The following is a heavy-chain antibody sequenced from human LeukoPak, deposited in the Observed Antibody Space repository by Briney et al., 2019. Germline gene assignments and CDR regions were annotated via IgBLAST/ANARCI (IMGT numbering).Heavy chain of an antibody. CDR1: GYTLTELS. D-gene: IGHD6-13*01. J-gene: IGHJ6*02. CDR2: FDPEDGET. CDR3: ARDYPFPSSSWDYYYGMDV. V-gene: IGHV1-24*01. Sequence: ASVKVSCKVSGYTLTELSMHWVRQAPGKGLEWMGGFDPEDGETIYAQKFQGRVTMTEDTSTDTAYMELSSLRSDDTAVYYCARDYPFPSSSWDYYYGMDVWGQGTTVTVSS.